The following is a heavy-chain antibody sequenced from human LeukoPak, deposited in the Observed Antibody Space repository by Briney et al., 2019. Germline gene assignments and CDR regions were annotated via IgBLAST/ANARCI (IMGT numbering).Heavy chain of an antibody. D-gene: IGHD6-19*01. V-gene: IGHV4-39*01. CDR1: GGSISSSSYY. Sequence: SETLSLTCTVSGGSISSSSYYWGWIRQPPGKGLEWIGSIYYSGSTYYNPSLKSRVTISVDTSKNQFSLKLSSVTAADTAVYYCARHPTWLEENYYYFDYWGQGTLVTVSS. CDR3: ARHPTWLEENYYYFDY. CDR2: IYYSGST. J-gene: IGHJ4*02.